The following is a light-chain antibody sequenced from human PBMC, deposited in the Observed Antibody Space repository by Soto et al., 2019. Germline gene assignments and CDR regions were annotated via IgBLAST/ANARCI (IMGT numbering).Light chain of an antibody. Sequence: QSVLTQPASVSGSPGQSVAISCTGTSSDVAGYNFVSWYQQHPGKAPKLMVFDVSNRPSGVSDRFSGSKSGNTASLTISGLQAEDEADYYCSSYTSGGNYVFGTGTKLTVL. CDR1: SSDVAGYNF. V-gene: IGLV2-14*01. CDR2: DVS. J-gene: IGLJ1*01. CDR3: SSYTSGGNYV.